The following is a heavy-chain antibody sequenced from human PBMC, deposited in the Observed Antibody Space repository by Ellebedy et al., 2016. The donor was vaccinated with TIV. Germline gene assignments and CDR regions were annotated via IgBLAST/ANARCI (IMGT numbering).Heavy chain of an antibody. CDR3: ARGGGGYDFWSGYYNPQNYYYYYMAV. J-gene: IGHJ6*03. CDR1: GGSISSYY. Sequence: SETLSLTXTVSGGSISSYYRSWIRQLPGKGLEWIARFYTSGSTNYNPSLKSRVTISVDTSKNQFSLKLSSVTAADTAVYYCARGGGGYDFWSGYYNPQNYYYYYMAVWGKGTTVTVSS. CDR2: FYTSGST. V-gene: IGHV4-4*07. D-gene: IGHD3-3*01.